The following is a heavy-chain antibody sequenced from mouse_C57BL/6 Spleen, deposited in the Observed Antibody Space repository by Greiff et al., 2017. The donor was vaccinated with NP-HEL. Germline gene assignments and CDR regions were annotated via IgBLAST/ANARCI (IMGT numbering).Heavy chain of an antibody. Sequence: QVQLQQPGAELVKPGASVKLSCKASGYTFTSYWMHWVKQRPGQGLEWIGMIHPNSGSTNYNEKFQGKATITADTSSNTAYLQLSSLTSEDTAVYYCTTHPGAYWGQGTLVTVSA. D-gene: IGHD1-1*01. CDR2: IHPNSGST. CDR1: GYTFTSYW. V-gene: IGHV1-64*01. J-gene: IGHJ3*01. CDR3: TTHPGAY.